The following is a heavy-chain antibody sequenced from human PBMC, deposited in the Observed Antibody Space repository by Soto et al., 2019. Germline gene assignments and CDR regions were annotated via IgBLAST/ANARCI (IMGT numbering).Heavy chain of an antibody. J-gene: IGHJ4*02. CDR3: AKDQGIAARPVSIFFDY. V-gene: IGHV3-23*01. D-gene: IGHD6-6*01. CDR1: GFTFSSYA. CDR2: ISGSGGST. Sequence: PGGSLRLSCAASGFTFSSYAMSWVRQAPGKGLEWVSAISGSGGSTYYADSVKGRFTISRDNSKNTLYLQMNSLRAEDTAVYYCAKDQGIAARPVSIFFDYWGQGTLVTVSS.